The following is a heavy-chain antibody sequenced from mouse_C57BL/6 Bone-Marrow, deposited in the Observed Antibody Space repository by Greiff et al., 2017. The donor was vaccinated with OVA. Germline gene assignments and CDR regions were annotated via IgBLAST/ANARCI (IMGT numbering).Heavy chain of an antibody. J-gene: IGHJ4*01. CDR2: IYPRSGNT. CDR3: ARLLPYYAMDY. Sequence: VQLQQSGAELARPGASVKLSCKASGYTFTSSGISWVKQRTGQGLEWIGEIYPRSGNTYYNEKFKGKATLTADKSSSTAYMELRSLTSEDSAVYFCARLLPYYAMDYWGQGTSVTVSS. CDR1: GYTFTSSG. V-gene: IGHV1-81*01.